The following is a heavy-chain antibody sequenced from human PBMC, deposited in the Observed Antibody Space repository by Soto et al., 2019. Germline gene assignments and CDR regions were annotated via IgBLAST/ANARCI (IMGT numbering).Heavy chain of an antibody. D-gene: IGHD4-17*01. CDR2: ASPDGSST. Sequence: GGSLRLSCAASGFTFSNFWVHWVRQAPGKGLVWVSRASPDGSSTSYADSVKGRFTISRDNAKNMLYMEMNSLRAEDTAVYYCASHGSGDYFWFDPWGQGTLDTVSS. CDR1: GFTFSNFW. V-gene: IGHV3-74*01. J-gene: IGHJ5*02. CDR3: ASHGSGDYFWFDP.